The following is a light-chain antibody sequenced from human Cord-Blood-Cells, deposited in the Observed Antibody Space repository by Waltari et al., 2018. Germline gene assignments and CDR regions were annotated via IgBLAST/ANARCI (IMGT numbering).Light chain of an antibody. CDR3: QQRYSTPRT. V-gene: IGKV1-39*01. J-gene: IGKJ1*01. Sequence: DIQMTQSPASLSASVGDRVTITCRASQSISSYLNWYHQKPGKAPKLLIYAASSLQSGVPSRFSGSGSGTDFTLTISSLQTEDFATFYCQQRYSTPRTFGQGTKVEIK. CDR1: QSISSY. CDR2: AAS.